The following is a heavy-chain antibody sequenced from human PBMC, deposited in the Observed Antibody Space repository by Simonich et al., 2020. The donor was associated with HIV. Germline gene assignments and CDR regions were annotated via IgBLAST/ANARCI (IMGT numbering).Heavy chain of an antibody. D-gene: IGHD3-3*01. J-gene: IGHJ4*02. V-gene: IGHV4-34*01. Sequence: QVHLQQWGAGLLKPSETLSLTCAVYGGSFSGYYWTWIRLPPGKGLGWIGEINHSGRSNYNPSLKSRVTISVDTSNNQFSLKLSSVTAADTAVYYCASGGPRFLEWLSPFDYWGQGTLVTVSS. CDR2: INHSGRS. CDR1: GGSFSGYY. CDR3: ASGGPRFLEWLSPFDY.